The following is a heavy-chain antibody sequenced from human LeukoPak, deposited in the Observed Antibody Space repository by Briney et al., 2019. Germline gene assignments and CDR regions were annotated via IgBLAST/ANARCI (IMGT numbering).Heavy chain of an antibody. D-gene: IGHD3-16*01. J-gene: IGHJ4*02. CDR3: AHKNAGPARGDFDY. CDR1: GFSLTTSAMC. V-gene: IGHV2-5*08. Sequence: SGPTLVNPTQTLTLTCTFSGFSLTTSAMCVSWIRQPPGKALEWLALIHWDGEKRYSPSLKSRLTITKDTSKDQVVLTMTNMDTVDTATYYCAHKNAGPARGDFDYWGQGTLVTVSS. CDR2: IHWDGEK.